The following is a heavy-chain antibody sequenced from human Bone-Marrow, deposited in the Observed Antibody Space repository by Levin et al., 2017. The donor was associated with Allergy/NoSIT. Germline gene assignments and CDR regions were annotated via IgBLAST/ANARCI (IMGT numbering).Heavy chain of an antibody. V-gene: IGHV3-7*01. CDR3: ARDQFRRATIGARWFDP. Sequence: GESLKISCAASGFTFSNSWMSWVRQAPGKGLEWVANIKEDGSDKYYVDSVKGRFTISRDNAKNSLFVQMNSLRVEDTAVYYCARDQFRRATIGARWFDPWGQGTLVTVSS. J-gene: IGHJ5*02. CDR1: GFTFSNSW. D-gene: IGHD5-24*01. CDR2: IKEDGSDK.